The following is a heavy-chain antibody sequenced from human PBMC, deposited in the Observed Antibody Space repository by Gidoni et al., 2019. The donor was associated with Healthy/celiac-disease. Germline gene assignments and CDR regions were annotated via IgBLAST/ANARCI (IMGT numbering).Heavy chain of an antibody. J-gene: IGHJ3*02. CDR1: GFTFDDYA. Sequence: EVQLVESGGGLVQPGRSLRLSCAASGFTFDDYAMHWVRQAPGKGLEWVSGSSWNSGSIGDADSVKGRFTISRDNAKNSLYLQMNSLRAEDTALYYCAKDMGPGYSYGWAFDIWGQGTMVTVSS. V-gene: IGHV3-9*01. D-gene: IGHD5-18*01. CDR3: AKDMGPGYSYGWAFDI. CDR2: SSWNSGSI.